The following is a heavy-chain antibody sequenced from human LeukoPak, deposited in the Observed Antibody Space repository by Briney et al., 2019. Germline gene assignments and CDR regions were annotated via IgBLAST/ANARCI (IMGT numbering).Heavy chain of an antibody. Sequence: DPSETLSLTCTVSGGSISSTSYYWGWIRQPPGKGLEWIGSIYYSGSTYYNPSLKSRVTISADTSKNQFSPKLSSVTAADTAVYYCARRNYASGSYFDYWGQGTLVTVSS. D-gene: IGHD3-10*01. V-gene: IGHV4-39*01. CDR3: ARRNYASGSYFDY. J-gene: IGHJ4*02. CDR2: IYYSGST. CDR1: GGSISSTSYY.